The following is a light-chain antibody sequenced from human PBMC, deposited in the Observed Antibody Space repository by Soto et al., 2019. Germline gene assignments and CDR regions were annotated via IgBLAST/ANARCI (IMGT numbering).Light chain of an antibody. CDR3: QSYDGSLLTYV. CDR2: GNS. V-gene: IGLV1-40*01. J-gene: IGLJ1*01. Sequence: QSVLTQPPSVSGAPGQRVTISCTGSTSNIGTGYDVQWYQQLPETAPKLLIYGNSNRPSGVPDRFSGSQSGTSASLAITGLQAEDEGDYYCQSYDGSLLTYVFGPGTKVTVL. CDR1: TSNIGTGYD.